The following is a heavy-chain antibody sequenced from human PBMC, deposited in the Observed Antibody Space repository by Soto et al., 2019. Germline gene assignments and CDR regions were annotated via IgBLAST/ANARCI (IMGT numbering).Heavy chain of an antibody. CDR2: ISGSGGST. CDR3: ARAYCSGGSCYSGLYYYYGMDV. J-gene: IGHJ6*01. CDR1: GFTFSSYA. V-gene: IGHV3-23*01. D-gene: IGHD2-15*01. Sequence: EVQLLESGGGLVQPGGSLRLSCAASGFTFSSYAMSWVRQAPGKGLEWVSAISGSGGSTYYADSVKGRFTISRDNSKNTLYLQMNSLRAEDTAVYYCARAYCSGGSCYSGLYYYYGMDVW.